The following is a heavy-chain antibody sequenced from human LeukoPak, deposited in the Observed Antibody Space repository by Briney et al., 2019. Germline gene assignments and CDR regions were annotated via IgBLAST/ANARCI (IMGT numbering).Heavy chain of an antibody. CDR1: GYTFTSYD. Sequence: ASVKVSCKASGYTFTSYDINWVRQATGQGLEWMGWMNPNSGNTGYAQKFQGRVTMTRDTSISTAYMELSRLRSDDTAVYYCARIRVGTYYMDVWGKGTTVTISS. CDR3: ARIRVGTYYMDV. CDR2: MNPNSGNT. J-gene: IGHJ6*03. D-gene: IGHD6-13*01. V-gene: IGHV1-8*01.